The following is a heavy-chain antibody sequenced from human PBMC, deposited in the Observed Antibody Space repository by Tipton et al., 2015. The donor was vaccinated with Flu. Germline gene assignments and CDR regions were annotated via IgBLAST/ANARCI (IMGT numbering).Heavy chain of an antibody. D-gene: IGHD4-23*01. J-gene: IGHJ4*02. V-gene: IGHV4-61*01. Sequence: TLSLTCTVSGGSVNSGFYYWSWIRRPPGKALEWIGSVYYSGTTNYNPSLKSRVTISVDTSKNQFSLKLSSVTAADTAVYYCAGRVTPYSHNDYWGQGTLVTVSS. CDR2: VYYSGTT. CDR3: AGRVTPYSHNDY. CDR1: GGSVNSGFYY.